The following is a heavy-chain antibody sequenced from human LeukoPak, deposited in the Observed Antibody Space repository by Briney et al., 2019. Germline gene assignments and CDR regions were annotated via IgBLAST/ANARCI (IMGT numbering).Heavy chain of an antibody. V-gene: IGHV1-18*01. J-gene: IGHJ6*03. D-gene: IGHD3-3*01. Sequence: ASVKVSCKASGYTFTSYGISWVRQAPGQGLEWMGWISAYNGNTNYAQKLQGRVTMTTDTSTSTAYMELRSLRSDDTAVYYCARVDDFWSGYDNYYYYYYMDVWGKGTTVTVSS. CDR1: GYTFTSYG. CDR2: ISAYNGNT. CDR3: ARVDDFWSGYDNYYYYYYMDV.